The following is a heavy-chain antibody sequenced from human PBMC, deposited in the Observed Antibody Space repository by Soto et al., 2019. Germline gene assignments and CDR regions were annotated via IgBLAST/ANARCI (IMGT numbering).Heavy chain of an antibody. D-gene: IGHD6-13*01. Sequence: GESLKISCKGSGYSFTSYWIGWVRQMPGKGLEWMGIIYPGDSDTRYSPSFQGQVTISADKSISTAYLQWSSLKASDTAMYYCARAAAAGKYYYGVDVWGQGTTVTVSS. CDR1: GYSFTSYW. CDR2: IYPGDSDT. CDR3: ARAAAAGKYYYGVDV. V-gene: IGHV5-51*01. J-gene: IGHJ6*02.